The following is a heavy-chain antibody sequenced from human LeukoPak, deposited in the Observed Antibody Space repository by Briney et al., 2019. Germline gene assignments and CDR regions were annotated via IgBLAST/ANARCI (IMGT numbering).Heavy chain of an antibody. D-gene: IGHD2-15*01. CDR3: ARDNFEREDTFYYYMDV. V-gene: IGHV1-69*05. CDR1: GGTFSSYA. Sequence: SVKVSCKASGGTFSSYAISWVRQAPGQGLEWMGGIIPIFGTANYAQKFQGRVTITTDESTSTAYMELSSLRSEDTAVYYCARDNFEREDTFYYYMDVWGKGTTVTVSS. J-gene: IGHJ6*03. CDR2: IIPIFGTA.